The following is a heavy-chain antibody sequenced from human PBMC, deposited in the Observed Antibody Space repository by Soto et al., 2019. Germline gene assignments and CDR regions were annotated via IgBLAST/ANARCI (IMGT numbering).Heavy chain of an antibody. J-gene: IGHJ6*02. V-gene: IGHV3-30-3*01. CDR3: ARDRGSYYYGMDV. CDR2: ISYDGSNK. D-gene: IGHD3-16*01. Sequence: QVQLVESGGGVVQPGRSLRLSCAASGFTFSSYAMHWFRQAPGKGLEWVAVISYDGSNKYYADSVKGRFTISRDNSKNALYLQMNSLRAEDTAGYYCARDRGSYYYGMDVWGQGTTVTVSS. CDR1: GFTFSSYA.